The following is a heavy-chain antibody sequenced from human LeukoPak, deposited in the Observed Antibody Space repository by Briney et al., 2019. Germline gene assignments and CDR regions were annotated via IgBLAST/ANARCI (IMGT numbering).Heavy chain of an antibody. CDR3: AKIAPWGAVTTTDGFDY. V-gene: IGHV3-23*01. Sequence: GGSLRLSCAASGFSFRNYAMSWVRQAPGKGLEWVSSISDSGGATHYADSVKGRFTISRDNSRNTLYLQLNSLGADDTAVYYCAKIAPWGAVTTTDGFDYWGQGTLVTVSS. J-gene: IGHJ4*02. D-gene: IGHD4-17*01. CDR1: GFSFRNYA. CDR2: ISDSGGAT.